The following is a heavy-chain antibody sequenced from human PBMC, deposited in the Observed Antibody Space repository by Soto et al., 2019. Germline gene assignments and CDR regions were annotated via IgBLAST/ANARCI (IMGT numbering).Heavy chain of an antibody. CDR1: GFSFSSHW. J-gene: IGHJ6*04. D-gene: IGHD4-4*01. CDR3: VRDPEQYSYSGLDV. Sequence: EVQLVESGGDFVQPGGSLRLSCVASGFSFSSHWMYWVRQAPGKGLVWVSRINSAGTITTYAGSVKGRFTISRDNANNTLYLQMNSLRVEDMALYYCVRDPEQYSYSGLDVWGKGTTVSVSA. CDR2: INSAGTIT. V-gene: IGHV3-74*01.